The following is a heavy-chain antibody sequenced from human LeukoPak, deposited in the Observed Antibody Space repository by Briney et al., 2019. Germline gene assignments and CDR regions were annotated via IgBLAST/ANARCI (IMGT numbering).Heavy chain of an antibody. J-gene: IGHJ4*02. CDR2: MNPNSGNK. CDR1: GGTFSSYA. D-gene: IGHD3-10*01. V-gene: IGHV1-8*02. CDR3: ARAPFPGAY. Sequence: ASVKVSCKASGGTFSSYAISWVRQAPGQGLEWMGWMNPNSGNKGYAQKFQGRVTMTRNTSIRTAHMELSSLRSEDTAVYYCARAPFPGAYWGQGTLVTVSS.